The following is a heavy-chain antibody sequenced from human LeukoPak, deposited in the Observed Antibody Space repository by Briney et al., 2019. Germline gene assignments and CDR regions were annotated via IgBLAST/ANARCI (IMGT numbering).Heavy chain of an antibody. CDR3: ARGATVTLQNWFDP. J-gene: IGHJ5*02. CDR1: GYSISSGYY. CDR2: IYHSGNT. D-gene: IGHD4-17*01. Sequence: PSETLSLTCTVSGYSISSGYYWAWIRQPPGKGLQWIGNIYHSGNTYYNPSLKSRVSISVDTSKNQFSLRLTSVTAADTAVYYCARGATVTLQNWFDPWGQGTLVTVSS. V-gene: IGHV4-38-2*02.